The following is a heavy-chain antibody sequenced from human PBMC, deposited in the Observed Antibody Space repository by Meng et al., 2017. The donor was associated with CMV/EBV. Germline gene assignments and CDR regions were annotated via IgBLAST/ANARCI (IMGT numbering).Heavy chain of an antibody. CDR1: GGSISSGDYY. V-gene: IGHV4-30-4*08. Sequence: QVHLQEPGPGLVKPSQTLSLTCTVSGGSISSGDYYWSWIRQPPGKGLEWIGYIYYSGSTYYNPSLKSRVTISVDTSKNQFSLKLSSVTATDTAVYYCARDNRRGGVDYWGQGTLVTVSS. J-gene: IGHJ4*02. CDR2: IYYSGST. D-gene: IGHD3-3*01. CDR3: ARDNRRGGVDY.